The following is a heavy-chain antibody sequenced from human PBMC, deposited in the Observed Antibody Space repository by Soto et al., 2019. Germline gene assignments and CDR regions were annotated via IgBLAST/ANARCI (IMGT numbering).Heavy chain of an antibody. CDR2: IYYSGIT. V-gene: IGHV4-39*01. J-gene: IGHJ4*02. CDR1: VVSISNSSYY. CDR3: ARHGSN. Sequence: SETLSLTCTVSVVSISNSSYYWGWIRRPPGKGLEWIGTIYYSGITYYNPSLKSRVTISVDTSKNQFSLKLTSVTAADTVVYYCARHGSNWGQGTLVTVSS.